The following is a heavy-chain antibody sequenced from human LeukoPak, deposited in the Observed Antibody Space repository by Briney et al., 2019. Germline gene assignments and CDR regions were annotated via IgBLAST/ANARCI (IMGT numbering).Heavy chain of an antibody. Sequence: GGSLRLSCAASGFTLSSYAMSWVRQAPGKGLEWVSAISGSGGSTYYADSVKGRFTISRDNSKNTLYLQMNSLRAGDTAVYYCASQATGDYFDYWGQGTLVTVSS. D-gene: IGHD1-14*01. V-gene: IGHV3-23*01. CDR2: ISGSGGST. J-gene: IGHJ4*02. CDR3: ASQATGDYFDY. CDR1: GFTLSSYA.